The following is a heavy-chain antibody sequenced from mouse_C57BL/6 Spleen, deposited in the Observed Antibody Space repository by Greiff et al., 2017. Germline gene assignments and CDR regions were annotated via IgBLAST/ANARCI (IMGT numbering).Heavy chain of an antibody. CDR1: GYTFTSYW. CDR3: ARRVGPFEV. CDR2: IDPSDSYT. D-gene: IGHD1-1*02. V-gene: IGHV1-50*01. J-gene: IGHJ1*03. Sequence: QVQLQQPGAELVKPGASVKLSCKASGYTFTSYWMQWVKQRPGQGLEWIGEIDPSDSYTNYNQKFKGKATLTVDTSSSTAYMQLSSLTSEDSAVYYCARRVGPFEVGGTGTTVTVSS.